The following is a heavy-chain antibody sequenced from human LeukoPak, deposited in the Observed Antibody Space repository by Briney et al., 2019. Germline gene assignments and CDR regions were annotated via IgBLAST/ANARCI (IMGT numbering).Heavy chain of an antibody. CDR2: ISGSGGST. V-gene: IGHV3-23*01. CDR1: GFTFSSYA. CDR3: AKAPHDDYGDYRIDY. Sequence: PGGSLRLSCAASGFTFSSYAMSWVRQVPGKGLEWVSAISGSGGSTYYADSVKGRFTISRDNSKNTLYLQMNSLRAEDTAVYYCAKAPHDDYGDYRIDYWGQGTLVTVSS. D-gene: IGHD4-17*01. J-gene: IGHJ4*02.